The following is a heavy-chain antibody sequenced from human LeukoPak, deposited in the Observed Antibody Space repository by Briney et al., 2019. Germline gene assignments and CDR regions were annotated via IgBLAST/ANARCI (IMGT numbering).Heavy chain of an antibody. V-gene: IGHV3-23*01. CDR2: ISGSGGST. Sequence: GGSLRLSCAASGFTFSSYAMSWVRQAPGKGLEWVSAISGSGGSTYYADSVKGRFTISRDNAKNSLYLQMNSLRAEDTAVYYCARDPHPEDWYFDLWGRGTLVTVSS. J-gene: IGHJ2*01. CDR3: ARDPHPEDWYFDL. CDR1: GFTFSSYA.